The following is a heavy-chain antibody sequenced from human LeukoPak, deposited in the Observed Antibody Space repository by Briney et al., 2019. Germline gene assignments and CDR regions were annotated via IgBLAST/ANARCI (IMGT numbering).Heavy chain of an antibody. V-gene: IGHV1-69*04. J-gene: IGHJ4*02. Sequence: ASVKVSCKTSGGTFDNYAISWVRQAPGQGLEWMGKVVPMFGIRNYPQTFRGRVNITADKATNTVYMELRSLRAEDTAIYYCATEPSRSYSFDHLDFWGLGTPVTVSS. CDR1: GGTFDNYA. D-gene: IGHD5-12*01. CDR3: ATEPSRSYSFDHLDF. CDR2: VVPMFGIR.